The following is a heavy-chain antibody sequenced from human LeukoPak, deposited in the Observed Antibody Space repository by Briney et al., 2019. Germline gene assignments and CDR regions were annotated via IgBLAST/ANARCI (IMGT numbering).Heavy chain of an antibody. CDR2: GDYSGCT. D-gene: IGHD6-19*01. CDR3: AGERGEEYSSGWYKTNYFYN. V-gene: IGHV4-39*07. Sequence: PSETLSLTCTVSGDSFTSVTDYWAWIRQPPGKGLEWIASGDYSGCTYYNPSPESRVAISADMSKNQISLKLTSVTGADTAVYYCAGERGEEYSSGWYKTNYFYNWGQGIRVTVSS. J-gene: IGHJ4*02. CDR1: GDSFTSVTDY.